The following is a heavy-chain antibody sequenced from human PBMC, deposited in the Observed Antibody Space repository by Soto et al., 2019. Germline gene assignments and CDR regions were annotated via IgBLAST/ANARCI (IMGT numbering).Heavy chain of an antibody. CDR3: AGDRRLRRGNTDPAEPTRTWLDA. CDR1: GYSFTAYR. Sequence: ASVKVSCKASGYSFTAYRIHWVRQAPGQGLEWMGWINPNSGATTYAPRFQGRVTMTRDTSSKTAYMEVSRLTSDDTALYYCAGDRRLRRGNTDPAEPTRTWLDAWGKATLVTVSS. CDR2: INPNSGAT. D-gene: IGHD1-1*01. V-gene: IGHV1-2*02. J-gene: IGHJ5*02.